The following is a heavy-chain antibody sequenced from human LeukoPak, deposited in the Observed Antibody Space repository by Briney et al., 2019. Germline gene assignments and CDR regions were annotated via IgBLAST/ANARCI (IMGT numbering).Heavy chain of an antibody. V-gene: IGHV1-2*02. Sequence: GASVKVSCKASGYTFNAYYLHWVRQAPGQGLEWMGWINPNSGDTKYAQKFQGRVTMTGDTSIRTAYMELSRLRFDDTAVYYCAILRLSTGLWWFFDLWGRGTLVTVSS. D-gene: IGHD2-8*02. CDR2: INPNSGDT. CDR3: AILRLSTGLWWFFDL. CDR1: GYTFNAYY. J-gene: IGHJ2*01.